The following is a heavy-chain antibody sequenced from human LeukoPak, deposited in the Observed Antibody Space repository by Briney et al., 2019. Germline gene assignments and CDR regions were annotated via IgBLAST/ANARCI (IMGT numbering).Heavy chain of an antibody. D-gene: IGHD6-6*01. CDR1: GFTFSSYA. V-gene: IGHV3-30-3*01. J-gene: IGHJ1*01. CDR3: ARDTFPSIAATPPPGYFQH. CDR2: ISYDGSNK. Sequence: SGGSLRLSCAASGFTFSSYAMHWVRQAPGKGLEWVAVISYDGSNKYYADSVKGRFTISRDNSKNTLYLQMNSLRAEDTAVYYCARDTFPSIAATPPPGYFQHWGQGTLVTVSS.